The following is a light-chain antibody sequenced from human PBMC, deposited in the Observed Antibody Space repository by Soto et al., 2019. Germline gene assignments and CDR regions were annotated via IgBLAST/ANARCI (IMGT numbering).Light chain of an antibody. CDR2: EVN. CDR3: NSYTSAGGYV. V-gene: IGLV2-14*01. CDR1: SSDVGSDYS. J-gene: IGLJ1*01. Sequence: HSVLTQPASVAASTGQSTTIFCTATSSDVGSDYSVSWYQQHLGKAPKLMIYEVNNRPSGVSTRSSASKSANTASLPTSGLQTEDEADYYANSYTSAGGYVFGTGTKVTVL.